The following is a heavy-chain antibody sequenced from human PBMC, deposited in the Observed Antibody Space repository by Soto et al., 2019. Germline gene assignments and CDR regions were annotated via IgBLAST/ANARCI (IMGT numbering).Heavy chain of an antibody. CDR2: VSPRSGGT. Sequence: ASVKVSCKASGYTFIDYYIHWVRQAPGQGLEWMGWVSPRSGGTNYAQKFQGRVTITRDTSINTAYMELTSLRSDDTAVYYGTKKGGGPFPFDPWGQGTRVTVSS. CDR3: TKKGGGPFPFDP. J-gene: IGHJ5*02. D-gene: IGHD3-10*01. CDR1: GYTFIDYY. V-gene: IGHV1-2*02.